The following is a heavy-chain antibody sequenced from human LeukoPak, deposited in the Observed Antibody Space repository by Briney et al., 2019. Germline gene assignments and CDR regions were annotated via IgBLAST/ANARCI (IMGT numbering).Heavy chain of an antibody. CDR1: GGSFSGYY. V-gene: IGHV4-34*01. Sequence: PSETLSLTCTVSGGSFSGYYWSWIRQPPGKGLEWIGEINHSGSTNYNPSLKSRVTISVDTSKNQFSLKLSSVTAADTAVYYCARSKWVVGATYFDYWGQRTLVTVSS. CDR2: INHSGST. CDR3: ARSKWVVGATYFDY. D-gene: IGHD1-26*01. J-gene: IGHJ4*02.